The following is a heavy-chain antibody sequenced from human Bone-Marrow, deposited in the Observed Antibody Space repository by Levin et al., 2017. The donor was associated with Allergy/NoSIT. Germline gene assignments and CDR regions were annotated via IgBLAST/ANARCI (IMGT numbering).Heavy chain of an antibody. CDR1: GGSISGSH. D-gene: IGHD2-15*01. V-gene: IGHV4-59*08. J-gene: IGHJ4*02. Sequence: SQTLSLTCTVSGGSISGSHWSWIRQPPGRGLEWIGYIYYTGSAQYNPSLKSRVTISVDTSRDQFSLQLNSVTVADTAVYYCTKLHCSHNCYLGDWSQGILVTVSS. CDR2: IYYTGSA. CDR3: TKLHCSHNCYLGD.